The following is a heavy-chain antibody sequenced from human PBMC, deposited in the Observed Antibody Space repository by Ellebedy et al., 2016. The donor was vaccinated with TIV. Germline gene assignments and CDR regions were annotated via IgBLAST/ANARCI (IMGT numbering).Heavy chain of an antibody. CDR3: ANEEITGTTWRVSYYYYYYMDV. V-gene: IGHV3-30*18. CDR1: GFTFSSYG. J-gene: IGHJ6*03. Sequence: GGSLRLXXAASGFTFSSYGMHWVRQAPGKGLEWVAVISYDGSNKYYADSVKGRFTISRDNSKNTLYLQMNSLRAEDTAVYYCANEEITGTTWRVSYYYYYYMDVWGKGTTVTVSS. D-gene: IGHD1-7*01. CDR2: ISYDGSNK.